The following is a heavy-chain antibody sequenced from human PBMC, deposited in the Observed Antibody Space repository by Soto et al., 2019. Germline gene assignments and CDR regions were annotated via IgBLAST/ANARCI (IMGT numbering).Heavy chain of an antibody. CDR2: IYPGDSDT. J-gene: IGHJ3*01. Sequence: GESLKISCKGSGYSFTSYWIGWVRQMPGKGLEWMGIIYPGDSDTRYSPSFQGQVTISADKSISTAYLQWSSLKASDTAMYYCARVMGPHPSRELYVVVVAGPWVPWGQGTMVTVSS. V-gene: IGHV5-51*01. CDR3: ARVMGPHPSRELYVVVVAGPWVP. D-gene: IGHD2-15*01. CDR1: GYSFTSYW.